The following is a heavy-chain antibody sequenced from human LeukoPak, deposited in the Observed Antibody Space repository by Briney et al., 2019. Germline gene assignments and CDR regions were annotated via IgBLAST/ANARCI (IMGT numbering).Heavy chain of an antibody. V-gene: IGHV3-21*01. CDR1: GFTFSSYS. D-gene: IGHD1-1*01. CDR2: ISHSSSYK. Sequence: PGGSLRLSCAASGFTFSSYSMNWVRQAPGKGLEWVASISHSSSYKYYADSVKGRFTISRDNAKNSLYLQMNSLKAEDTAEYYCASWSEGDYWGQGTLVTVSA. CDR3: ASWSEGDY. J-gene: IGHJ4*02.